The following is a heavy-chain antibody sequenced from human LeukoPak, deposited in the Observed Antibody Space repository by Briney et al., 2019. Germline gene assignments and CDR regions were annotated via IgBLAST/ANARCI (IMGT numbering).Heavy chain of an antibody. D-gene: IGHD4-17*01. V-gene: IGHV3-23*01. CDR1: GFTFSTTA. Sequence: GGSLRLSCAASGFTFSTTAMGWVRQAPGKGLEWLSVISGSGDNTVMSGSGENTYYADSVKGRFTISRDNSKNTLDLQMNSLRAEDTAVYYCARNWWDYSDNGDYHPGPWGQGTTVTVAS. CDR3: ARNWWDYSDNGDYHPGP. CDR2: ISGSGDNTVMSGSGENT. J-gene: IGHJ6*02.